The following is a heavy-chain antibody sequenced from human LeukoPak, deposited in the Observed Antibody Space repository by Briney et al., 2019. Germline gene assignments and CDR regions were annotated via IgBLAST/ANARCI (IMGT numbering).Heavy chain of an antibody. CDR1: GGTFSSYA. V-gene: IGHV1-69*06. Sequence: GASVKVSCKASGGTFSSYAISWVRQAPGQGLEWMGGIIPIFGTANYAQKFQGRVTITADKSTSTAYMELSSLRSEDTAVYYCARGDYDILTGYYNPRVYWGQGTLVTVSS. J-gene: IGHJ4*02. D-gene: IGHD3-9*01. CDR2: IIPIFGTA. CDR3: ARGDYDILTGYYNPRVY.